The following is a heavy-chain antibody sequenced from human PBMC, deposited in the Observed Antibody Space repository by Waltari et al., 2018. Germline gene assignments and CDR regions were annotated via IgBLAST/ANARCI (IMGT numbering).Heavy chain of an antibody. J-gene: IGHJ4*02. CDR3: ARLLRGWYGGLFDY. V-gene: IGHV4-34*01. Sequence: QVQLQQWGAGLLKPSETLSLTCAVYGGSFSGSYWSWIRQPPGKGLEWIGEINHSGSTNYNPSLKSRVTISVDTSKNQFSLKLSSVTAADTAVYYCARLLRGWYGGLFDYWGQGTLVTVSS. CDR1: GGSFSGSY. D-gene: IGHD6-19*01. CDR2: INHSGST.